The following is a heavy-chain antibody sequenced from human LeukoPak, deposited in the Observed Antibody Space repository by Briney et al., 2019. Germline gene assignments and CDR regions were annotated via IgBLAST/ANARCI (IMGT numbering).Heavy chain of an antibody. V-gene: IGHV4-61*02. Sequence: SETLSLTCTVSGGSISSSGYYWSWIRQPAGKGLEWIGRIYTSGSTNYNPSLKSRVTISVDTSKNQFSLKLSSVTAADTAVYYCARAGGSGSYPSYYYYYYMDVWGKGTTVTISS. CDR1: GGSISSSGYY. J-gene: IGHJ6*03. D-gene: IGHD1-26*01. CDR3: ARAGGSGSYPSYYYYYYMDV. CDR2: IYTSGST.